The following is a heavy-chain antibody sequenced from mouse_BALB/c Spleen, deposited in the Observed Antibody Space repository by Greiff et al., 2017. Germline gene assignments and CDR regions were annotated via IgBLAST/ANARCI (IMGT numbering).Heavy chain of an antibody. CDR2: ISSGGST. Sequence: EVQGVESGGGLVKPGGSLKLSCAASGFTFSSYAMSWVRQTPEKRLEWVASISSGGSTYYPDSVKGRFTISRDNARNILYLQMSSLRSEDTAMYYCARGAYYRYDGYAMDYWGQGTSVTVSS. CDR1: GFTFSSYA. CDR3: ARGAYYRYDGYAMDY. D-gene: IGHD2-14*01. J-gene: IGHJ4*01. V-gene: IGHV5-6-5*01.